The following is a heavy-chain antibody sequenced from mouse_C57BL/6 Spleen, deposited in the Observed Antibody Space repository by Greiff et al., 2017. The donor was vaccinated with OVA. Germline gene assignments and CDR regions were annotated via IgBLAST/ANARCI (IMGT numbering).Heavy chain of an antibody. CDR3: ARGDYYGSSYYFDY. Sequence: QVQLQQPGAELVKPGASVKMSCKASGYTFTSYWLTWVKQRLGQGFEWIGDIYPGIGSTTYNEKFKSKATLTVYTSSSTAYMQLISLTSEDSAVYYCARGDYYGSSYYFDYWGQGTTLTVSS. J-gene: IGHJ2*01. CDR1: GYTFTSYW. CDR2: IYPGIGST. D-gene: IGHD1-1*01. V-gene: IGHV1-55*01.